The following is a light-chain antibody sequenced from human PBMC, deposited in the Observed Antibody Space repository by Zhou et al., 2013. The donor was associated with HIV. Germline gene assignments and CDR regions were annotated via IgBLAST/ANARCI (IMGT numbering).Light chain of an antibody. J-gene: IGKJ4*01. V-gene: IGKV1-17*01. CDR3: QQLNSYPLT. CDR1: QSITNN. Sequence: DMQMTQSPTSLSASVGDRVTITCRTTQSITNNLNWYQHKQGRAPNLLIFDASRLQSGVPSRFSGSGSGTEFTLTISSLQPEDFATYYCQQLNSYPLTFGGGTKVEIK. CDR2: DAS.